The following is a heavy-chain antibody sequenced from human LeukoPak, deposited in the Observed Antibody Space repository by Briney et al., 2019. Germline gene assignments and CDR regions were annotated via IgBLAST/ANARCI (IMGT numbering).Heavy chain of an antibody. D-gene: IGHD6-13*01. CDR2: ISYDGSNK. CDR1: GFTFSSYA. CDR3: ARDAAAAGDHFDY. J-gene: IGHJ4*02. V-gene: IGHV3-30-3*01. Sequence: QPGGSLRLSCAASGFTFSSYAMHWVRQAPGKGLEWVAVISYDGSNKYYADSVKGRFTISRDNAKNSLYLQMNSLRAEDTAVYYCARDAAAAGDHFDYWGQGTLVTVSS.